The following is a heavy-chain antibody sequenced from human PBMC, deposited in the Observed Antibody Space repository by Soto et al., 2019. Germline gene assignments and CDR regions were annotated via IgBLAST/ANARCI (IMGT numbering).Heavy chain of an antibody. J-gene: IGHJ4*02. D-gene: IGHD6-6*01. CDR2: IFYRGIT. CDR3: ARALGSSPLSF. V-gene: IGHV4-31*03. Sequence: SETLSLTCTVSGDSVTRNDVYWSWIRHHPGKGLEWLGYIFYRGITHYNPSLKSRISMSVDTSKNQFSLSLSSVTAADTAVYYCARALGSSPLSFWGQGKLVTVS. CDR1: GDSVTRNDVY.